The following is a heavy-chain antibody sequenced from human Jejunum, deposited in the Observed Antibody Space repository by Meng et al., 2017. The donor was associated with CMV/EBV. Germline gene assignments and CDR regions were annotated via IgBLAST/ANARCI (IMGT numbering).Heavy chain of an antibody. CDR3: AKSCTGGSCYPDY. Sequence: ASVFTFSPSGMPWVRQAPGKGLEWLTLISSDEENTYYAASVKGRFTISRDNSKNTVYLQMNSLRAEDTAVYYCAKSCTGGSCYPDYWGQGTLVTVSS. D-gene: IGHD2-15*01. CDR2: ISSDEENT. J-gene: IGHJ4*02. V-gene: IGHV3-30*18. CDR1: VFTFSPSG.